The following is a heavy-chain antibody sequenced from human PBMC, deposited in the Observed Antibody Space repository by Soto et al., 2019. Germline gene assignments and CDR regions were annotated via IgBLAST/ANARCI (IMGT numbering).Heavy chain of an antibody. Sequence: ASVKVSCKASGYTFTSYAMNWVRQAPGQGLEWMGWMNPNSGNTGYAQKFQGRVTMTRNTSISTAYMELSSLRSEDTAVYYCARSRSTYPTYYYYYMDVWGKGTTVTVSS. V-gene: IGHV1-8*02. CDR1: GYTFTSYA. D-gene: IGHD2-2*01. CDR2: MNPNSGNT. J-gene: IGHJ6*03. CDR3: ARSRSTYPTYYYYYMDV.